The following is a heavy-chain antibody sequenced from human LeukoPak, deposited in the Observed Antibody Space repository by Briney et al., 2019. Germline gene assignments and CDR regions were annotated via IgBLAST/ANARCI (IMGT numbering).Heavy chain of an antibody. CDR1: GGTFSSYA. CDR3: ARDRGDGDYPFDY. J-gene: IGHJ4*02. Sequence: SVKVSCKASGGTFSSYAISWVRQAPGQGLEWMGGIIPIFGTANYAQKFQGRVTITADESTSTAYMELSSLRSEDTAVCYCARDRGDGDYPFDYWGQGTLVTVSS. CDR2: IIPIFGTA. D-gene: IGHD4-17*01. V-gene: IGHV1-69*13.